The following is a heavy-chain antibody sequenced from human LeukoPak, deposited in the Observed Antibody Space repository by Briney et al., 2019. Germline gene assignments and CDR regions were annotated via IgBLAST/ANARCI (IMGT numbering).Heavy chain of an antibody. D-gene: IGHD3-22*01. V-gene: IGHV3-33*01. CDR1: GFTFSSYG. CDR2: IWYDGSNK. J-gene: IGHJ5*02. Sequence: GRSLRLSCAASGFTFSSYGMHWVRQAPGKGLEWVAVIWYDGSNKYYADSVKGRFTISRDSSKNTLYLQMNSLRAEDTAVYYCARGPYYDSSGYWFDPWGQGTLVTVSS. CDR3: ARGPYYDSSGYWFDP.